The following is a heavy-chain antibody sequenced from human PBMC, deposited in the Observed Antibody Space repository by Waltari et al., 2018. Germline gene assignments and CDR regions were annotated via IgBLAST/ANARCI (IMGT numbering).Heavy chain of an antibody. J-gene: IGHJ4*02. Sequence: QVQLQESGPGRVKPSEPLSLTCTVSGGSISSYYWSWIRQPAGKGLEWIGRIYTSGSTNYNPSLKSRVTMSVDTSKNQFSLKLSSVTAADTAVYYCAREGGKYSSSYYFDYWGQGTLVTVSS. D-gene: IGHD6-13*01. CDR3: AREGGKYSSSYYFDY. V-gene: IGHV4-4*07. CDR2: IYTSGST. CDR1: GGSISSYY.